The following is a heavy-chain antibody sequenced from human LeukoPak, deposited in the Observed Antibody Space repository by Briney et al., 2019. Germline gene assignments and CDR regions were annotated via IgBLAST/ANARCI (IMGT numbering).Heavy chain of an antibody. CDR1: GGSISSYY. Sequence: PSETLSLTCTVSGGSISSYYWSWIRQPPGKGLKWIGYIYYSGSTNYNPSLKSRVTISVDTSKNQFSLKLSSVTAADTAVYYCARERDSSNFFDYWGQGTLVTVSS. CDR3: ARERDSSNFFDY. J-gene: IGHJ4*02. D-gene: IGHD6-13*01. V-gene: IGHV4-59*01. CDR2: IYYSGST.